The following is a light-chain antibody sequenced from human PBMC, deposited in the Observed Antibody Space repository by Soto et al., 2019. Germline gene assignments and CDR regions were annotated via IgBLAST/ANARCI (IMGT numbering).Light chain of an antibody. CDR1: SSDVGGYNY. Sequence: QSALTQPPSASGSPGQSVTISCTGTSSDVGGYNYVSWYQQYPGKGPKLIIYEVSKRPSGVPDRFSGSKSDNTASLTVSGLQTEDEADYYCTSYAGRNSYVFGTGTKLTVL. CDR3: TSYAGRNSYV. V-gene: IGLV2-8*01. J-gene: IGLJ1*01. CDR2: EVS.